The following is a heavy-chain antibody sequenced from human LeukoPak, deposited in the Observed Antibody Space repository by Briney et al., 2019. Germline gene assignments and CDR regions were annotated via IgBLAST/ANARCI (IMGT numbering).Heavy chain of an antibody. CDR3: AKDLVRLGETALAGSPY. Sequence: PGGSLRLSCAASGFTFSSYAMSWVRQAPGKGLEWVSAISGSGGSAYYADSAQGRFSISRDNSKNTLYLQMNSLRVEDTAVYYCAKDLVRLGETALAGSPYWGQGTLVSVSS. D-gene: IGHD3-10*01. CDR1: GFTFSSYA. CDR2: ISGSGGSA. V-gene: IGHV3-23*01. J-gene: IGHJ4*02.